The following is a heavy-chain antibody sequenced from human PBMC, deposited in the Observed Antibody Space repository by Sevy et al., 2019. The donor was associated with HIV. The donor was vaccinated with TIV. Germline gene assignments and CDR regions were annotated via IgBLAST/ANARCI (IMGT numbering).Heavy chain of an antibody. Sequence: GGSLRLSCAASGFTFSDYYMSWIRQAPGKGLEWVSYISSSSSYTNYADSVKGRFTISRDNAKNSLYLQMNSLRAEDTAVYYCAREGITMARGRGAFDIWGQGTMVTVSS. CDR1: GFTFSDYY. V-gene: IGHV3-11*06. J-gene: IGHJ3*02. CDR2: ISSSSSYT. CDR3: AREGITMARGRGAFDI. D-gene: IGHD3-10*01.